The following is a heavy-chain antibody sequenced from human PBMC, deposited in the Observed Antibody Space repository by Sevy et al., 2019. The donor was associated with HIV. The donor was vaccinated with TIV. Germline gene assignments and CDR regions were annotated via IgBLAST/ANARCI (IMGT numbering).Heavy chain of an antibody. Sequence: GGSLRLSCAASGLTFSNYAIHWVRQAPGKGLEWVAVISYDGSNKDYADSVKGRLAISRDNSKNTLYMQMNSLRVEGTAVYYCARASHMITFGGVIVIDGIDYWGQGTLVTVSS. V-gene: IGHV3-30*09. J-gene: IGHJ4*02. CDR1: GLTFSNYA. D-gene: IGHD3-16*02. CDR3: ARASHMITFGGVIVIDGIDY. CDR2: ISYDGSNK.